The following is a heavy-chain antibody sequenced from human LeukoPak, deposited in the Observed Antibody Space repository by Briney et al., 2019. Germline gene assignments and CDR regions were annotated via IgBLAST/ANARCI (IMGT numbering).Heavy chain of an antibody. J-gene: IGHJ4*02. CDR2: ISYDVSSK. V-gene: IGHV3-30-3*01. CDR3: AREMPTTETFDY. CDR1: GFTLSGCV. D-gene: IGHD5-24*01. Sequence: GGPQTLSCTASGFTLSGCVMHWPRHAPGKGREGVAFISYDVSSKYYADSVKGRFTISRDSSNNTLYLQMNSLRVEDTSVYYCAREMPTTETFDYWGQGALVTVPS.